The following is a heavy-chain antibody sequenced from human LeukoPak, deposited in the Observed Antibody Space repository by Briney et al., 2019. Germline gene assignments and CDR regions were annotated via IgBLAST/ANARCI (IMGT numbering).Heavy chain of an antibody. V-gene: IGHV4-34*01. CDR3: ARVGDNLGYCSGGSCYTPYYLDY. D-gene: IGHD2-15*01. CDR1: GGSFSGYY. J-gene: IGHJ4*02. CDR2: INHSGST. Sequence: SETLSLTCAVYGGSFSGYYWSWIRQPPGKGLEWIGEINHSGSTNYNPSLKSRVTISVDTSKNQFSLKLSSVTAADTAVYYCARVGDNLGYCSGGSCYTPYYLDYWGQGTLVTVSS.